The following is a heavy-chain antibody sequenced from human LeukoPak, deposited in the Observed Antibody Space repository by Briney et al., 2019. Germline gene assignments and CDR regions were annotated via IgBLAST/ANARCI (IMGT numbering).Heavy chain of an antibody. V-gene: IGHV4-59*01. J-gene: IGHJ4*02. CDR3: AAGLWFGELES. CDR2: IYYSGST. CDR1: GGSISSYY. D-gene: IGHD3-10*01. Sequence: SETLSLTCTVSGGSISSYYWSWIRQPPGKGLEWLGYIYYSGSTNYNPSLKGRVTTSVDTSKNQFSLKLSSVTAADTAVYYCAAGLWFGELESWGQGTLVTVSS.